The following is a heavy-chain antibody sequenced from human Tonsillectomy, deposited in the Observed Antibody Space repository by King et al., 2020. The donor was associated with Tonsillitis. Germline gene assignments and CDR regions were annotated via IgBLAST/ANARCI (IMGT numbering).Heavy chain of an antibody. CDR1: GFTFSSYA. Sequence: VQLVESGGGVVQPGRSLRLSCAASGFTFSSYAMHWVRQAPGKGLEWVAVISYDGSNKYYADSVKGRFTISRDNSKNTLYLQMNSLRAEDTAVYYCARARPDGYYYDSSGYFDYWGQGTLVTVSS. J-gene: IGHJ4*02. CDR2: ISYDGSNK. CDR3: ARARPDGYYYDSSGYFDY. D-gene: IGHD3-22*01. V-gene: IGHV3-30*04.